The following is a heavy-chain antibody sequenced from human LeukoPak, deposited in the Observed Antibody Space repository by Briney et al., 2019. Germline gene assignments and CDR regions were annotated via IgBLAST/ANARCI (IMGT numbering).Heavy chain of an antibody. CDR3: ARESPRYCIGGRSLGGWFDP. Sequence: ASVKVSCKSSVGTFSSYAISWVRQAPGQGLEWMGRIIPILGIANYAQKFQGRVTITADKSTSTAYMELSSLRSEDTAVYYCARESPRYCIGGRSLGGWFDPWGQGNLVTVSS. D-gene: IGHD2-15*01. J-gene: IGHJ5*02. V-gene: IGHV1-69*04. CDR2: IIPILGIA. CDR1: VGTFSSYA.